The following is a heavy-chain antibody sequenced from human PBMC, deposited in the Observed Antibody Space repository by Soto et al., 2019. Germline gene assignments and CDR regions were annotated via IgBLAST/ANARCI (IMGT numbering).Heavy chain of an antibody. CDR3: AKLGSGYYTGLYFDY. J-gene: IGHJ4*02. CDR1: GFTFGDYW. D-gene: IGHD3-3*01. V-gene: IGHV3-7*03. CDR2: MKKDGSEQ. Sequence: EVQLVESGGALVQRGGSLRLSCAASGFTFGDYWMSWVRQAPGKGLEWVAHMKKDGSEQYYVDSVKGRFTVSRDNAKNSLYLQMDSLRAEDTAVYYCAKLGSGYYTGLYFDYWGQGTLVTVSS.